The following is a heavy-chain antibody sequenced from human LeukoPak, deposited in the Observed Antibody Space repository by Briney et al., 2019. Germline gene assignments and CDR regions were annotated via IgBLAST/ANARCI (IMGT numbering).Heavy chain of an antibody. CDR3: ARWTYNWNYNHYYYYMDV. CDR1: GGSFSGYY. D-gene: IGHD1-7*01. V-gene: IGHV4-34*01. Sequence: KPSETLSLTCAVYGGSFSGYYWSWIRQPPGKGLEWIGEINHSGSTNYNPSLKSRVTISVDTSKHQFSLKLSSVTAADTAVYYCARWTYNWNYNHYYYYMDVWGKGTTVTVSS. CDR2: INHSGST. J-gene: IGHJ6*03.